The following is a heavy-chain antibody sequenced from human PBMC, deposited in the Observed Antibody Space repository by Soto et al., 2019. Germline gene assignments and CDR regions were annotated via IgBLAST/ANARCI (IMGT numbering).Heavy chain of an antibody. V-gene: IGHV1-24*01. J-gene: IGHJ6*02. CDR3: ATDRGYCISTSCHSFAGMDV. Sequence: ASVKVSCKVSGYTLTDLSMHWVRQAPGKRLEWMGGFDPEDGETIYAQKFQGRVTMTEDTSTDTAYMELSSLRSEDTAVYYCATDRGYCISTSCHSFAGMDVWGQGTTVTVSS. CDR1: GYTLTDLS. D-gene: IGHD2-2*01. CDR2: FDPEDGET.